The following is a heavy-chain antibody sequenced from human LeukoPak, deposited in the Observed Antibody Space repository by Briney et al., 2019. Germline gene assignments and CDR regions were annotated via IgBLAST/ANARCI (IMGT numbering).Heavy chain of an antibody. V-gene: IGHV3-48*01. J-gene: IGHJ4*02. CDR2: ISSSSSTI. Sequence: GGSLRLSCAASGFTFSSYSMNWVRQAPGKGLEWVSYISSSSSTIYYADSVKGRFTISRDNSKNTLYLQMNSLRAEDTAVYYCAKRPITVVTPYYFDYWGQGTLVTVSS. CDR3: AKRPITVVTPYYFDY. D-gene: IGHD4-23*01. CDR1: GFTFSSYS.